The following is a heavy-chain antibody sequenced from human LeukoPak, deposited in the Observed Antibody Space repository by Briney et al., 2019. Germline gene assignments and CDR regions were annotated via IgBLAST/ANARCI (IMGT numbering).Heavy chain of an antibody. J-gene: IGHJ3*02. CDR1: GFTFSSYG. CDR2: IRYDGSNK. V-gene: IGHV3-30*02. Sequence: PGGSLRLSCAASGFTFSSYGMHWVRQAPGKGLEWVAFIRYDGSNKYYADSVKGRFTISRDNAKNSLYLQMNSPRAEDTAIYYCARDNLAAAGDDNFDIWGQGTMVTVSS. CDR3: ARDNLAAAGDDNFDI. D-gene: IGHD6-13*01.